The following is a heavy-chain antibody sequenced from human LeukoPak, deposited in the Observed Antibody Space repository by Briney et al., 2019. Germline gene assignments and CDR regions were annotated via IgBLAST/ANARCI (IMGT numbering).Heavy chain of an antibody. CDR1: GFTFSSYA. V-gene: IGHV3-23*01. CDR2: ISGSGGST. J-gene: IGHJ6*02. D-gene: IGHD4-17*01. Sequence: PGGSLRLSCAASGFTFSSYAMSWVRQAPGKGLEWVSAISGSGGSTYYADSVKGRFTISRDNSKNTLYLQMNSLRAEDTAVYYCAKDRMNYGDYSYYGMDVWGQGTTVTVSS. CDR3: AKDRMNYGDYSYYGMDV.